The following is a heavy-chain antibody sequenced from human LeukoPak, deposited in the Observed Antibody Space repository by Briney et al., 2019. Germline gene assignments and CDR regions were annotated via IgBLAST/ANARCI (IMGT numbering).Heavy chain of an antibody. CDR2: INHSGST. V-gene: IGHV4-34*01. D-gene: IGHD5-18*01. J-gene: IGHJ4*02. CDR1: GGSFSGYY. Sequence: PSETLSLTCAVYGGSFSGYYWSWIRQPPGKGLEWIGEINHSGSTNYNPSLKSRVTISVDTSKNQFSLKLSSVTAADTAVYYCARGRPLDSYGYRFDYWGQGTLATVSS. CDR3: ARGRPLDSYGYRFDY.